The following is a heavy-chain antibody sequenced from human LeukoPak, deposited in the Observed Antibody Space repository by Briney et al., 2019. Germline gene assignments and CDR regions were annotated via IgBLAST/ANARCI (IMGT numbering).Heavy chain of an antibody. J-gene: IGHJ3*02. V-gene: IGHV3-21*01. Sequence: GGSLRLSCAATGFTFSSYSMNWVRQAPGKGLEWVSSISATSNYIYYADSVKGRFTISRDNDKNSLYLQMNSLRAEDTAVYYCARSLVTGTTSAFDIWGQGTMVTVSS. CDR1: GFTFSSYS. CDR3: ARSLVTGTTSAFDI. CDR2: ISATSNYI. D-gene: IGHD1-7*01.